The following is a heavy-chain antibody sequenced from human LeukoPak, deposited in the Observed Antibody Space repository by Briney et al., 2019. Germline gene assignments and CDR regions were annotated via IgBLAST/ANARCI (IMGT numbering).Heavy chain of an antibody. D-gene: IGHD1-1*01. V-gene: IGHV4-39*07. CDR1: GGSISSSSHY. CDR3: ARRLGRNWFDP. J-gene: IGHJ5*02. Sequence: PSETLSLTCTVFGGSISSSSHYWGWIRQPPGEGLEWIGSIYFSGSTYYNPSLKSRVTISLDTSKNQFSLKVSSVSAADTAVYYCARRLGRNWFDPWGQGTLVTVSS. CDR2: IYFSGST.